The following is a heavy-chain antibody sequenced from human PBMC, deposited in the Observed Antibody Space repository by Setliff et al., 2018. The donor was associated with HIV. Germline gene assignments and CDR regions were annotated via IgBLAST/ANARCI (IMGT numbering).Heavy chain of an antibody. V-gene: IGHV4-39*01. CDR2: IYYSGST. CDR3: ARHRRLTGTTSYYFDY. CDR1: GGSISSSSYY. D-gene: IGHD1-1*01. Sequence: PSETLSLTCTVSGGSISSSSYYWGWIRQPPGKGLEWIGSIYYSGSTYYNPSLKSRVTISVDTSKNQFSLKLSSVTAADTAVYYCARHRRLTGTTSYYFDYWGQGTLVTVSS. J-gene: IGHJ4*02.